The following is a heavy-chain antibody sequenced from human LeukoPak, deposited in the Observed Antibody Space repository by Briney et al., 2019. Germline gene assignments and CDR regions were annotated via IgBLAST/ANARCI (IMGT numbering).Heavy chain of an antibody. J-gene: IGHJ4*02. CDR1: GGSISSSSYY. CDR3: ARLGGITMVPGLFGY. CDR2: SYYSGST. V-gene: IGHV4-39*01. Sequence: SETLSLTCTVSGGSISSSSYYWGWIRQPGGKGLEWIESSYYSGSTYYNPYLKSRITISVDTTKKQVYLKRSYVTGADTDIYFCARLGGITMVPGLFGYWGQGTLVTVSS. D-gene: IGHD3-10*01.